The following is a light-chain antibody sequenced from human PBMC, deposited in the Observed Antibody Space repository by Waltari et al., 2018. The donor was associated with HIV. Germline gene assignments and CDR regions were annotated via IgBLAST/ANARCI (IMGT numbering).Light chain of an antibody. V-gene: IGKV3D-15*01. CDR2: GAS. Sequence: IVMLQSPATLSVSHGERATLSCRASQSVSSKLAWYQQKPGQAPRLLIYGASTRSTGIPGRFSGSESGTEFILTISSLQSEDCAVYYCQQYYKWPLTFGQGTRLEIK. CDR1: QSVSSK. J-gene: IGKJ5*01. CDR3: QQYYKWPLT.